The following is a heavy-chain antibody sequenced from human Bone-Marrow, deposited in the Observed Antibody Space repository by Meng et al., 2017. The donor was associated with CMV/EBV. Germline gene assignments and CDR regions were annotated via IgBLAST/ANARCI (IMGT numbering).Heavy chain of an antibody. Sequence: GESLKISCAASGFTFSSYGMHWVRQAPGKGLEWVAFIRYDGSNKYYADSVKGRFTISRDNSKNTLYLQMNSLRAEDTAVYYCAKDNSSWSTEPNYFDYWGQGTRVTVYS. CDR1: GFTFSSYG. D-gene: IGHD6-13*01. CDR2: IRYDGSNK. CDR3: AKDNSSWSTEPNYFDY. J-gene: IGHJ4*02. V-gene: IGHV3-30*02.